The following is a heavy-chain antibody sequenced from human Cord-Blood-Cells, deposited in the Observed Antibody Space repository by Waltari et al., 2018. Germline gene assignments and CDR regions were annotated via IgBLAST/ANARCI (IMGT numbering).Heavy chain of an antibody. J-gene: IGHJ5*02. V-gene: IGHV1-69*06. CDR2: IIPIFGTA. D-gene: IGHD6-6*01. CDR3: ARDPLTSSSTPDNWFDP. Sequence: QVQLVQSGAEVKKPGSSVKVSCKASGGTFSSYAISWVRQAPGQGLEWMGGIIPIFGTANYEQKFQGRVTITADKSTSTAYMELSSLRSEDTAVYYCARDPLTSSSTPDNWFDPWGQGTLVTVSS. CDR1: GGTFSSYA.